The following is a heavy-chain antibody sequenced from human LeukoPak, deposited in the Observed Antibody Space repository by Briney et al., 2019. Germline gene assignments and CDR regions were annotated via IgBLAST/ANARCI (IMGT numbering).Heavy chain of an antibody. V-gene: IGHV3-66*02. CDR1: GFTFSSNY. D-gene: IGHD5-12*01. Sequence: GGSLRLSCAASGFTFSSNYMSWVRQAPGEGLEWVSVIYSGGSTYYADSVKGRFTISRDNSKNTLYLQMNSLRAEDTAVYYCARDRWVGGYDYFDYWGQGTLVTVSS. CDR3: ARDRWVGGYDYFDY. CDR2: IYSGGST. J-gene: IGHJ4*02.